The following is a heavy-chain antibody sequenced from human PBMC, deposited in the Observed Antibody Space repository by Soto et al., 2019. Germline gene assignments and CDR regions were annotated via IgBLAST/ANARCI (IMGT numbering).Heavy chain of an antibody. J-gene: IGHJ3*02. CDR3: ARESSGLNDAFDI. D-gene: IGHD6-19*01. V-gene: IGHV1-69*13. Sequence: SVKVSCKASGGTFSSYAISWVRQAPGQGLEWMGGIIPIFGTANYAQKFQGRVTITADESTSTAYMELSSLRFEDTAVYYCARESSGLNDAFDIWGQGTMVTVSS. CDR2: IIPIFGTA. CDR1: GGTFSSYA.